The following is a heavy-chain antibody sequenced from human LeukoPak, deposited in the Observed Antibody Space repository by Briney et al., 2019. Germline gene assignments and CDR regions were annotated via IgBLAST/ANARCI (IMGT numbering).Heavy chain of an antibody. V-gene: IGHV1-18*01. D-gene: IGHD6-19*01. CDR2: ISAYNGNT. CDR1: GYTFTSYG. Sequence: ASVKVSCKASGYTFTSYGISWVRQAPGQGLEWMGWISAYNGNTNYAQKFQGWVTMTRDTSISTAYMELSRLRSDDTAVYYCARDGDSSGWFDYWGQGTLVTVSS. CDR3: ARDGDSSGWFDY. J-gene: IGHJ4*02.